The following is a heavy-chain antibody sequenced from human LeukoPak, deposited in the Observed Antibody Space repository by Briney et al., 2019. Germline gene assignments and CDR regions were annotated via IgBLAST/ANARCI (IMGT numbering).Heavy chain of an antibody. CDR2: INHSGST. D-gene: IGHD1-26*01. Sequence: SETLSLTCAVYGGSFSGYYWSWIRQPPGKGLEWIGEINHSGSTNYNPSLKSRVTISVDTSKNQFSLKLSSVTAADTAAYYCARLLPSGSYYLNDYWGQGTLVTVSS. J-gene: IGHJ4*02. CDR1: GGSFSGYY. V-gene: IGHV4-34*01. CDR3: ARLLPSGSYYLNDY.